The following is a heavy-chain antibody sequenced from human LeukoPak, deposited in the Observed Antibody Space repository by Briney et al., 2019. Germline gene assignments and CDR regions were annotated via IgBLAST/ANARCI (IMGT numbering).Heavy chain of an antibody. CDR2: IVPSDSST. Sequence: GESLKISCKGSGFSFTSYWISWVRQKPGKGLEWMGRIVPSDSSTNYSPSLQGHVTISADKSIITASLQWSSLKASDTAMYYCARQRGAGALDMWGQGTLVTVSS. CDR1: GFSFTSYW. CDR3: ARQRGAGALDM. V-gene: IGHV5-10-1*01. J-gene: IGHJ3*02. D-gene: IGHD6-13*01.